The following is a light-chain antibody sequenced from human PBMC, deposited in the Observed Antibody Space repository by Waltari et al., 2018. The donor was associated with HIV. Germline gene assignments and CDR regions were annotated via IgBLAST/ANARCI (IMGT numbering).Light chain of an antibody. Sequence: EIVMLQSPATLSVSPGERATLSCRASESVPSVYLAGYHQKHGEAPRLCIYGASTRSTGIPDWVSGSGSSTDFTLTIIRLEPEDFAVYYCQQQRSSPVLSFGPGTKVEIK. CDR3: QQQRSSPVLS. CDR2: GAS. J-gene: IGKJ3*01. CDR1: ESVPSVY. V-gene: IGKV3-20*01.